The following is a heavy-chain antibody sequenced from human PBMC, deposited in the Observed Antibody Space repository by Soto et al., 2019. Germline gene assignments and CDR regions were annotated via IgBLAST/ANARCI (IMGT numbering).Heavy chain of an antibody. D-gene: IGHD6-6*01. CDR1: GGSISSSNYY. CDR2: VYYSGNT. CDR3: AIHSSSYYYMDV. Sequence: QLQLQESGPGLEKPSETLSLTCTVSGGSISSSNYYWGWIRQPPGKGLEWIGSVYYSGNTYYNPSLKSRVTMSVDTSKNQCSLKLSSVTAADTAVYYCAIHSSSYYYMDVWGRGTTVTVSS. J-gene: IGHJ6*03. V-gene: IGHV4-39*01.